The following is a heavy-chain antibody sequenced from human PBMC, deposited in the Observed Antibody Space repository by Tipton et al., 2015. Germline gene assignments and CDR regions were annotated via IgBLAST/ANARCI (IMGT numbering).Heavy chain of an antibody. Sequence: TLSLTCTVSGDSVSSESYYWTWIRQPPGKGLEWIGYIYYRGNTNYNPALKNRVTISVDTSKNQFSLKLSSVTAADAAVYYCARSTTPLAHWGQGTLVPVSS. J-gene: IGHJ4*02. CDR1: GDSVSSESYY. CDR3: ARSTTPLAH. V-gene: IGHV4-61*01. D-gene: IGHD1-14*01. CDR2: IYYRGNT.